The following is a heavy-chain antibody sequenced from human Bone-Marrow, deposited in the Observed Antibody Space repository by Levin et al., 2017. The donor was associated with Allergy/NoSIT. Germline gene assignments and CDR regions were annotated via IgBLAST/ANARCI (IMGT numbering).Heavy chain of an antibody. J-gene: IGHJ4*02. CDR2: IIPILGIA. V-gene: IGHV1-69*04. D-gene: IGHD2-15*01. CDR1: GGTFSSYT. Sequence: ASVKVSCKASGGTFSSYTISWVRQAPGQGLEWMGRIIPILGIANYAQKFQGRVTITADKSTSTAYMELSSLRSEDTAVYYCARDFSHSIGYCSGGSCYGIPGFDYWGQGTLVTVSS. CDR3: ARDFSHSIGYCSGGSCYGIPGFDY.